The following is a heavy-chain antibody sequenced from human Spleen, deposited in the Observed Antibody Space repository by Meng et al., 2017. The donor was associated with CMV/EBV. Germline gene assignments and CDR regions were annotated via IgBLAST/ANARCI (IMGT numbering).Heavy chain of an antibody. CDR2: IRYDGTNK. D-gene: IGHD2-2*01. CDR3: VKVVVPVYYYYGMDV. V-gene: IGHV3-30*02. Sequence: GGSLRLSCAASGFTFSGYGMHWVRQAPGKGLEWVAFIRYDGTNKYYADSVKGRFTISRDNSKNTLYLQMNSLRAEDTAVYYCVKVVVPVYYYYGMDVWGQGTTVTVSS. J-gene: IGHJ6*02. CDR1: GFTFSGYG.